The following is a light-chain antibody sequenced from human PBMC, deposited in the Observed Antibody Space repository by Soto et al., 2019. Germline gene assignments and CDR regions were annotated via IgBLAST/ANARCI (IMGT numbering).Light chain of an antibody. CDR3: QQYGSPRT. Sequence: IVLTQSPGTLSLSPGERATLSCRASQSVSSSYLAWYQQKPGQAPRLLIYGASSRAPGIPDRFSGSGSGTDFTLTISRLEPEDFTVYYCQQYGSPRTFGPGTKVDIK. CDR2: GAS. CDR1: QSVSSSY. V-gene: IGKV3-20*01. J-gene: IGKJ3*01.